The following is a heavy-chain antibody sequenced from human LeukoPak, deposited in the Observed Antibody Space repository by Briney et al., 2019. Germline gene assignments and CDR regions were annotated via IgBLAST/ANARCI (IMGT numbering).Heavy chain of an antibody. J-gene: IGHJ4*02. D-gene: IGHD1-26*01. CDR2: INHSGST. CDR3: ARVRYSGSNALGY. CDR1: GGSFSGYY. V-gene: IGHV4-34*01. Sequence: SETLSLTCAVYGGSFSGYYWSWIRRPPGKGLEWIGEINHSGSTNHNPSLKSRVTISVDTSKNQFSLKLSSVTAADTAVYYCARVRYSGSNALGYWGQGTLVTVSS.